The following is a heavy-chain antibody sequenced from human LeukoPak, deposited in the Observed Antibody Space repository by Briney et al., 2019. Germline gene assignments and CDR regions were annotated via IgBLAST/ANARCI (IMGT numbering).Heavy chain of an antibody. Sequence: SETLSLTCTVSGGSLSSGGYYWTWIRQRPGKGLEWIGYISYSGSTYYNPSLNSRVTISVGTSKSQFSLRLSSVTAADTAVYYCARVRGYSYGELDYWGQGTLVTVSS. V-gene: IGHV4-31*03. D-gene: IGHD5-12*01. J-gene: IGHJ4*02. CDR3: ARVRGYSYGELDY. CDR1: GGSLSSGGYY. CDR2: ISYSGST.